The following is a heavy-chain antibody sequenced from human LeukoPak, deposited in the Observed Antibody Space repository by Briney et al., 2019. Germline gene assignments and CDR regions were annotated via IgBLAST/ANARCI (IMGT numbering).Heavy chain of an antibody. CDR3: ARAVSSGWYEGDY. V-gene: IGHV1-3*04. CDR1: GYTFTTYA. D-gene: IGHD6-19*01. Sequence: ASVKVSCKASGYTFTTYAMHWVRQAPGQRLEWMGWINTGNGNTKYSQKFQGRVTITRDTSVSTVYMELSSLRSEDTAVYYCARAVSSGWYEGDYWGQGTLVTVSS. J-gene: IGHJ4*02. CDR2: INTGNGNT.